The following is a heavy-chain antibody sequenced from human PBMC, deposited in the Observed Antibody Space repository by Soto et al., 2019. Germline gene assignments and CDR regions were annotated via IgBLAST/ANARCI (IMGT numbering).Heavy chain of an antibody. V-gene: IGHV1-69*13. J-gene: IGHJ4*02. D-gene: IGHD3-22*01. CDR1: GGTFSSYA. Sequence: SVKVSCKASGGTFSSYAISWVRQAPGQGLEWMGGIIPIFGTANYAQKFQGRVTITADESTSTAYMELSSLRSEDTAVYYCARVGEPYYYDSSGYYLNRYYFDYWGQGTLVTVSS. CDR2: IIPIFGTA. CDR3: ARVGEPYYYDSSGYYLNRYYFDY.